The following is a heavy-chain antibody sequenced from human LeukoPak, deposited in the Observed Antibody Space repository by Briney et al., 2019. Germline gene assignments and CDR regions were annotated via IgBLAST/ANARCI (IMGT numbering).Heavy chain of an antibody. V-gene: IGHV4-38-2*02. CDR3: ASSLKGWRGYSYGYSGWFDP. J-gene: IGHJ5*02. CDR1: GYSISSGYY. D-gene: IGHD5-18*01. Sequence: PSETLSLTCTVSGYSISSGYYWGWIRQPPGKGLEWIGSIYYSGSTYYNPSLKSRVTISVDTSKNQFSLKLSSVTAADTAVYYCASSLKGWRGYSYGYSGWFDPWGQGTLVTVSS. CDR2: IYYSGST.